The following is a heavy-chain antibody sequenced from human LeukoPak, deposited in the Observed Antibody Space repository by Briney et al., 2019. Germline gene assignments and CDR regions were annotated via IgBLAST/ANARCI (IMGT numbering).Heavy chain of an antibody. V-gene: IGHV5-51*01. D-gene: IGHD3-3*01. CDR2: IFPGDSET. J-gene: IGHJ4*02. CDR3: ARRAGDFLYYFDY. CDR1: GYTFANYW. Sequence: GESLKSSCKASGYTFANYWIGWVRQMPGKGLEYMGIIFPGDSETRYSPSFQGQVIISADKSISTAYLQWTSLTASDSAMYYCARRAGDFLYYFDYWGQGTLVTVSS.